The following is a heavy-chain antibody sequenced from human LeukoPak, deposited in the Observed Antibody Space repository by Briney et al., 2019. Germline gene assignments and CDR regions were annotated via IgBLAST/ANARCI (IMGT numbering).Heavy chain of an antibody. CDR1: GYSFTNYW. J-gene: IGHJ5*02. D-gene: IGHD6-13*01. CDR3: ACRDLSSTWSYP. CDR2: IYPGDSRV. Sequence: GESLKISCKGVGYSFTNYWIGWVRQMPGKGMEWMGVIYPGDSRVRYNPSFQGQVTISVNKSVSTAYLQWISLKASDTAMYYCACRDLSSTWSYPWGQGTLVTVSS. V-gene: IGHV5-51*01.